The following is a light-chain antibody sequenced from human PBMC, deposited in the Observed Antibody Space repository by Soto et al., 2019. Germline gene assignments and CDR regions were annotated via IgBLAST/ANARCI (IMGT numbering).Light chain of an antibody. V-gene: IGLV2-8*01. CDR3: SSYAGSNTVV. CDR2: EVN. CDR1: SSDVGVYDC. Sequence: QSALTQPPSASGSPGQSVFISCTGTSSDVGVYDCVSWYQQHPGKAPKLMIYEVNKRPSGVPDRFSGSKSGNTASLTVSGLQAEDEADYYCSSYAGSNTVVFGGGTKLTVL. J-gene: IGLJ2*01.